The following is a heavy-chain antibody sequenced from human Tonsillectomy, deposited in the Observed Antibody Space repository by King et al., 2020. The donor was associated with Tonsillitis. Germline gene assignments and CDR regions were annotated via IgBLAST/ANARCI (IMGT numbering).Heavy chain of an antibody. CDR3: ARELHDYGDYYFDY. Sequence: MQLQESGPGLVKPSETLSLTCTVSGGSISTYYWSWIRQPAGRGLEWVGRIYTSGNTNYNPSLKSRVTMSVDTSKNPFSLKLSSLTAADTAVYYCARELHDYGDYYFDYWGQGTLVTVSS. J-gene: IGHJ4*02. CDR2: IYTSGNT. D-gene: IGHD4-17*01. V-gene: IGHV4-4*07. CDR1: GGSISTYY.